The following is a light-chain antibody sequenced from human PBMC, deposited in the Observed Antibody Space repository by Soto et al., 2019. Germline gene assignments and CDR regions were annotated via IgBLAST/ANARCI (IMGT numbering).Light chain of an antibody. CDR2: AAS. Sequence: EGVLTQSPGTLSLSPGERATLSCRASQSVSSSYLAWYQQKPGQAPRLLIYAASFRATGIPDRFSGSGSGTDFTLTISRLEPEDFAVYYRQQFGGSSYTFGQGTKLEIK. J-gene: IGKJ2*01. CDR3: QQFGGSSYT. V-gene: IGKV3-20*01. CDR1: QSVSSSY.